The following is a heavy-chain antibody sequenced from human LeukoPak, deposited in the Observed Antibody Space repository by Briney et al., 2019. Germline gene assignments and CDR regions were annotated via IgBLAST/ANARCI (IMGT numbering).Heavy chain of an antibody. CDR1: GFTFSSYA. Sequence: PGGSLRLSCAASGFTFSSYAMSWVRQAPGKGLEWVSAISASGDSTYYADSVKGRFTISRDNSKNTLYLQMNSLRAEDTALYYCAKDSFGVYGSCFDYWGQGTLVTVSS. CDR2: ISASGDST. D-gene: IGHD3-10*01. J-gene: IGHJ4*02. CDR3: AKDSFGVYGSCFDY. V-gene: IGHV3-23*01.